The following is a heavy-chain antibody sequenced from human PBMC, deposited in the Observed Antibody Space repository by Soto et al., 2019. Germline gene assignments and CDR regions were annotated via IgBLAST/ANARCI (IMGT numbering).Heavy chain of an antibody. Sequence: DSLKISCKGSGYSFTTYWITWVRQVPGKGLEWMGRIDPSDSYANYSPSFQGHVTMSADKSISTAYLQWSSLKASDTAMYYCGRVRVDKAEGWFDPWGQGTLVTVSS. D-gene: IGHD5-12*01. CDR1: GYSFTTYW. CDR2: IDPSDSYA. J-gene: IGHJ5*02. V-gene: IGHV5-10-1*01. CDR3: GRVRVDKAEGWFDP.